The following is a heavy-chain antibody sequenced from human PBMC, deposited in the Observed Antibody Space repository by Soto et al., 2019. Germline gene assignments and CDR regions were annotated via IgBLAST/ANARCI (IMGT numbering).Heavy chain of an antibody. V-gene: IGHV4-59*01. D-gene: IGHD2-8*01. CDR2: IFHSGSS. CDR3: ARAPGLCVAHIDY. Sequence: SLTCTVSGGSFTVVYWSWIRQPPGKRLEWIGYIFHSGSSNYNPSLKSRVTISVDTSKSQVSLRLTSVTAADTAVYYCARAPGLCVAHIDYWGRGTLVTISS. J-gene: IGHJ4*02. CDR1: GGSFTVVY.